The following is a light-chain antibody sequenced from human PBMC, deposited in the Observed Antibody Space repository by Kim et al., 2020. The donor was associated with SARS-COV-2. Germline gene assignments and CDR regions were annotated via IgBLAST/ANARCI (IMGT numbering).Light chain of an antibody. V-gene: IGKV1-33*01. CDR2: DAS. CDR1: QDISNY. J-gene: IGKJ2*01. Sequence: SASVGDRVTITLQATQDISNYLNWYQQNPGKAPKLLIHDASNLETGFPSRFSGGGSGTFFTFTISSLQPEDIATYYCQQYHALPRTFGQGTKLEI. CDR3: QQYHALPRT.